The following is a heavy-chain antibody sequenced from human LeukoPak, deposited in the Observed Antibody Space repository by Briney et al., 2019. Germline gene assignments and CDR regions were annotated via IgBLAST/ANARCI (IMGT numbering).Heavy chain of an antibody. J-gene: IGHJ4*02. CDR3: ARGSSPFDY. V-gene: IGHV4-61*05. CDR1: GGSISRSTNY. CDR2: LYYSGNT. Sequence: SETLSLTCIVSGGSISRSTNYWGWIRQPPGKGLEWIGSLYYSGNTNYNPSLKSRVTISLDTSKNQFSLKLSSVTAADTAVYYCARGSSPFDYWGQGTLVAVSS.